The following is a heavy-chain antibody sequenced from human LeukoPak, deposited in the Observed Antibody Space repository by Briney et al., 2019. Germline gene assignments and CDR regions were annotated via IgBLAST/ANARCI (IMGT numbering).Heavy chain of an antibody. J-gene: IGHJ5*02. CDR2: INHSGST. Sequence: SETLSLTCAVYGGSFSGYYWSWIRQPPGKGLEWIGEINHSGSTNYNPSLKSRVTISVDTSKNQFSLKLSSVTAADTAVYYCAREGAHRDILTPNWFDPWGQGTLVTVSS. CDR3: AREGAHRDILTPNWFDP. CDR1: GGSFSGYY. V-gene: IGHV4-34*01. D-gene: IGHD3-9*01.